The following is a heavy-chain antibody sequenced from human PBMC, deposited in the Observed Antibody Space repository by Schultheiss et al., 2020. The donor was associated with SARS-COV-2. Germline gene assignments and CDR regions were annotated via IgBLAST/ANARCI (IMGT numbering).Heavy chain of an antibody. D-gene: IGHD5-12*01. V-gene: IGHV1-46*01. Sequence: ASVKVSCKASGYTFTSYHIHWVRQAPGQGLEWVGVINPGGGSANYAQKFQGRVSMTRDTSTTTVYMELNSLRSADTAVYYCARVTLGVATIYSWGQGTLVTVSS. CDR1: GYTFTSYH. CDR2: INPGGGSA. CDR3: ARVTLGVATIYS. J-gene: IGHJ4*02.